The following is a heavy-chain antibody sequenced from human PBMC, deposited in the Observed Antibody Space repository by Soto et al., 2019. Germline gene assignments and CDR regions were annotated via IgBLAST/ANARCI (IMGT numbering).Heavy chain of an antibody. J-gene: IGHJ6*03. CDR1: GFTFSSCW. CDR3: ARARAYCSGGSCSRAHDYYYYMDF. V-gene: IGHV3-7*01. CDR2: IKQDGGEK. D-gene: IGHD2-15*01. Sequence: EVQLVESGGGLVQPGGSLRLSCAASGFTFSSCWMSWVRQTPGKGLECVANIKQDGGEKYYVDSVKCRFTISRDNAKNPRYLQMNSLRAEDTAVYYCARARAYCSGGSCSRAHDYYYYMDFWGKGTTVTVSS.